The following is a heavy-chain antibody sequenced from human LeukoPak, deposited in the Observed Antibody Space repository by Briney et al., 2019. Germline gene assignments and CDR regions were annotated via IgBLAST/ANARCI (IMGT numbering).Heavy chain of an antibody. CDR2: ISSSGSTI. V-gene: IGHV3-11*01. CDR3: AREHLDCSSTSCPPTSYYYGMDV. CDR1: GFTFFDYY. Sequence: GGALRLSCAESGFTFFDYYMSWRRQAPGGGLEGVSYISSSGSTIYYADSVKGRFTISRDNAKNSLYLQMNSLRAEDTAVYYCAREHLDCSSTSCPPTSYYYGMDVWGQGTTVTVSS. J-gene: IGHJ6*02. D-gene: IGHD2-2*01.